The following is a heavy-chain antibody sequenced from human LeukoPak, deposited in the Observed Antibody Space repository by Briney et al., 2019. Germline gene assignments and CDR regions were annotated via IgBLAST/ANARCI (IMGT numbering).Heavy chain of an antibody. J-gene: IGHJ4*02. V-gene: IGHV1-2*02. CDR2: ITPNSGGT. CDR3: ARVGRAFTARSSFFDY. CDR1: GYTFSGYY. D-gene: IGHD6-6*01. Sequence: ASVKVSCKASGYTFSGYYMQWVRQAPGQGLERMGGITPNSGGTNYAQKFQGRVTMTRDTSISTAYMELIRLRSADTAVYYCARVGRAFTARSSFFDYWGQGTLVTVSS.